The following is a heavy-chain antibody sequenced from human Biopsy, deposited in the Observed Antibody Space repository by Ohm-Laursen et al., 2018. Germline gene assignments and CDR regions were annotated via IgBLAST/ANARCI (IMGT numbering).Heavy chain of an antibody. CDR2: IWYDGSDQ. Sequence: SLRLSCAASGFIFKSYGMHWVREAPGKGLEWVALIWYDGSDQYYADSVKGRFTISRDNSKNTVYLQMNSLRAEDTAVYYCARDRREHYQFDSWGQGTRVTVSS. CDR1: GFIFKSYG. CDR3: ARDRREHYQFDS. D-gene: IGHD1-26*01. V-gene: IGHV3-33*01. J-gene: IGHJ4*02.